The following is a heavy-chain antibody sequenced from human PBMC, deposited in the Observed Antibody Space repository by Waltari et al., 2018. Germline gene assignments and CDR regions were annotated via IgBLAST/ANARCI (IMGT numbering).Heavy chain of an antibody. Sequence: EMQLVESGGGLVQPGGSLRLPCAPSAFTLGSYWRSWVRQAPGKGLEWVANIKQDASEEYYVDSVKGRFTISKDNAKNSLSLQMNSLRAEDTAVYYCATGSTARGYYGMDVWGQGTTVTVSS. D-gene: IGHD3-10*01. CDR2: IKQDASEE. CDR1: AFTLGSYW. CDR3: ATGSTARGYYGMDV. V-gene: IGHV3-7*01. J-gene: IGHJ6*02.